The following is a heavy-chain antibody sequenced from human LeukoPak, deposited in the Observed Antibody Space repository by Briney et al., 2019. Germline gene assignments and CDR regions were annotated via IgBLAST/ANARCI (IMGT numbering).Heavy chain of an antibody. V-gene: IGHV4-34*01. J-gene: IGHJ4*02. D-gene: IGHD3-3*01. CDR3: ARGPQTDYDGTRGYYFFDH. Sequence: PSETLSLTCAVYGESFSGYYWTWIRQSPGKGLQWIGEINHSGSTNYNPSLKSRVTISVDTSKNQFSLKLSSVTAADTAVYYCARGPQTDYDGTRGYYFFDHRGEGTLVTVSS. CDR2: INHSGST. CDR1: GESFSGYY.